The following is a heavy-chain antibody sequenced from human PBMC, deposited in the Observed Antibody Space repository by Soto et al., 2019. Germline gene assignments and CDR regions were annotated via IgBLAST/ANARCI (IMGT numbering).Heavy chain of an antibody. CDR1: GFTFSNAW. CDR2: IKSKTDGGTT. V-gene: IGHV3-15*07. Sequence: EVQLVESGGGLVKPGGSLRLSRAASGFTFSNAWMNWVRQAPGKGLEWVGRIKSKTDGGTTDYAAPVKGRFTISRDDSKNTVYVQMKSLKTEDTAVYYCTTDNLYSGSFPGGYWGQGTLVTVSS. J-gene: IGHJ4*02. CDR3: TTDNLYSGSFPGGY. D-gene: IGHD1-26*01.